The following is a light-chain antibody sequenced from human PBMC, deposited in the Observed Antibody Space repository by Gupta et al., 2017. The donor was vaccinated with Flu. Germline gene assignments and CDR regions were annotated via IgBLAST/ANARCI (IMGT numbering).Light chain of an antibody. J-gene: IGLJ3*02. CDR3: GTWDSSLDARV. CDR2: DNN. CDR1: SSSIGNNY. V-gene: IGLV1-51*01. Sequence: QSVLTQPPSVSAAPGQKVTISCSGGSSSIGNNYVSWYQQIPGTAPKLLIYDNNKRPSGIPDRFSGSKSGTSATLDITGLQTGDEADYYCGTWDSSLDARVFGGGTKLTVL.